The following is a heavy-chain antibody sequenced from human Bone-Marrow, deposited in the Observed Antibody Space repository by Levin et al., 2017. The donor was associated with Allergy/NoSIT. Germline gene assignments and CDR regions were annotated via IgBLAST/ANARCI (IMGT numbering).Heavy chain of an antibody. CDR2: IIPILGIA. V-gene: IGHV1-69*02. J-gene: IGHJ4*02. D-gene: IGHD3-10*01. Sequence: SVKVSCKASGGTFSSYPISWVRQAPGQGLEWMGRIIPILGIANYAQKFQGRVTITADKSTSTAYMELSSLRSEDTAVYYCARQDRDYYGSGSYYPYWGQGTLVTVSS. CDR3: ARQDRDYYGSGSYYPY. CDR1: GGTFSSYP.